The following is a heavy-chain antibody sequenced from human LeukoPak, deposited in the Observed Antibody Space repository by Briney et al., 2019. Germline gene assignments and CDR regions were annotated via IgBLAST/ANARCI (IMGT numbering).Heavy chain of an antibody. J-gene: IGHJ6*03. CDR2: IRYDGSNK. D-gene: IGHD4-17*01. Sequence: PGGSLRLSCAASGFTFSSYGMHWVRQAPGKGLEWVAFIRYDGSNKYYADSVKGRFTISRDNSKNTLYLQMNSLRAEDTAVYYCARVAYGAYYMDVWGKGTTVTVSS. CDR1: GFTFSSYG. CDR3: ARVAYGAYYMDV. V-gene: IGHV3-30*02.